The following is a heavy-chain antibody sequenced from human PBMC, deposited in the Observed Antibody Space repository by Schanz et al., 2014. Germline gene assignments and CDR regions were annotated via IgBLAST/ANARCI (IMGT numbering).Heavy chain of an antibody. CDR1: GGSIRSYF. Sequence: QVQLQESGPGLVKPSQTLSLTCTVSGGSIRSYFWSWIRQPPGKGLEWIGYIYYSGSSDYNPSLKSRVTISVDTYKRQFSLKLSSVTAADTAVYYCARSAGRDFWSGYYARFDYWGQGTLVTVSS. CDR3: ARSAGRDFWSGYYARFDY. CDR2: IYYSGSS. V-gene: IGHV4-59*01. D-gene: IGHD3-3*01. J-gene: IGHJ4*02.